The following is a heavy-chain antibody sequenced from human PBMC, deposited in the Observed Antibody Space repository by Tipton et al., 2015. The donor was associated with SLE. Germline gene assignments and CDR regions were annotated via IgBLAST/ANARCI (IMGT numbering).Heavy chain of an antibody. J-gene: IGHJ4*02. Sequence: LRLSCTVSGGSITTSRRYWGWIRQPPGKGLEWIGYIYDSGSTSYNPSLKSRVTISEDTSKQQFSLKLSSLTAADTAVYYCARHAGDYAYFDSWGQGTLVTVSS. CDR1: GGSITTSRRY. D-gene: IGHD4-17*01. CDR2: IYDSGST. V-gene: IGHV4-61*05. CDR3: ARHAGDYAYFDS.